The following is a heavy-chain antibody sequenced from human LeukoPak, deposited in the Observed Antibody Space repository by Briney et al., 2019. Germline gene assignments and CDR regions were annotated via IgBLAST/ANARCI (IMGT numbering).Heavy chain of an antibody. D-gene: IGHD3-16*01. CDR2: IYYSGST. Sequence: PSETLSLTCTVSGGSISSYYWSWIRQPPGKGLEWIGYIYYSGSTNYNPSLKSRVTISVDTSKNQFSLKLSSVTAADTAVYYCARGGGKKEPFDPWGQGTLVTVSS. J-gene: IGHJ5*02. CDR1: GGSISSYY. V-gene: IGHV4-59*12. CDR3: ARGGGKKEPFDP.